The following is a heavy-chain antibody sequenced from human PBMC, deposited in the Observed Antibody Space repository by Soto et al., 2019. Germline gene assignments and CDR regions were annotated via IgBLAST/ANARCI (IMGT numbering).Heavy chain of an antibody. V-gene: IGHV1-24*01. CDR1: GYTLTELS. Sequence: ASVNVSCKVSGYTLTELSMHWVRQAPGKGLEWMGGFDPEDGETIYAQKFQGRVTMTEDTSTDTAYMELSSLRSEDTAVYYCATAPNYSNYVSWFDPWGQGTLVTVSS. CDR2: FDPEDGET. D-gene: IGHD4-4*01. J-gene: IGHJ5*02. CDR3: ATAPNYSNYVSWFDP.